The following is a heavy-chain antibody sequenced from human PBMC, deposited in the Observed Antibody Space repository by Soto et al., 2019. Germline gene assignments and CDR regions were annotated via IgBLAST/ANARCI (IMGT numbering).Heavy chain of an antibody. CDR2: IYYSGST. Sequence: SETLSLTCTVSGGSIISGGYYWSWIRQHPGNGLEWIGYIYYSGSTYYNPSLKSRVTISVDTSKNQFSLKLSSVTAADTAVYYCAREGGGSITGTRGARDAFDIWGQGTMVTVSS. D-gene: IGHD1-7*01. V-gene: IGHV4-31*03. J-gene: IGHJ3*02. CDR1: GGSIISGGYY. CDR3: AREGGGSITGTRGARDAFDI.